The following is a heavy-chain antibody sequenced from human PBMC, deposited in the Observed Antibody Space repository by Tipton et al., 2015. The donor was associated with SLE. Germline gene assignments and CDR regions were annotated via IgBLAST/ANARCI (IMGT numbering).Heavy chain of an antibody. V-gene: IGHV1-2*02. D-gene: IGHD5-18*01. J-gene: IGHJ4*02. Sequence: QLVQSGPEVKKPGASVKVSCKTSGYTFTDYYIHWVRQAPGQGLEWMGWINPYNGVKNYAQTFQGRVTMTRDSSLSTAYMELSRLTSDDTAVYYCARKQPPDYWGQGALVTVSS. CDR3: ARKQPPDY. CDR1: GYTFTDYY. CDR2: INPYNGVK.